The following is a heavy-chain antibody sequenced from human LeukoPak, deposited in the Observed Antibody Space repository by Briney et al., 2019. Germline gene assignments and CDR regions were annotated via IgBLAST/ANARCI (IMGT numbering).Heavy chain of an antibody. V-gene: IGHV3-21*01. CDR2: ISSSSSYI. J-gene: IGHJ3*02. Sequence: GGSLRLSCAASGFTFSSYSMNWVRRAPGKGLEWVSSISSSSSYIYYADSVKGRFTISRDNAKNSLYLQMNSLRAEDTAVYYCARDPKDDAFDIWGQGTMVTVSS. CDR3: ARDPKDDAFDI. CDR1: GFTFSSYS.